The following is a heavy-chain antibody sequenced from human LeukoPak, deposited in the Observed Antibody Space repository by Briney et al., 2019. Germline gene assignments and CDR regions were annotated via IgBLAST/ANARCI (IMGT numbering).Heavy chain of an antibody. CDR2: ISSSGSTT. CDR3: ARPISWGLLSFDY. CDR1: GFPFSDYY. J-gene: IGHJ4*02. D-gene: IGHD3-10*01. Sequence: GGSLRLSCAASGFPFSDYYMTWIRQAPGKGPEYISYISSSGSTTYYADSVKGRFTISRDNAKNSLYLQMNSLRAEDTAVYYCARPISWGLLSFDYWGQGTLVTVSS. V-gene: IGHV3-11*01.